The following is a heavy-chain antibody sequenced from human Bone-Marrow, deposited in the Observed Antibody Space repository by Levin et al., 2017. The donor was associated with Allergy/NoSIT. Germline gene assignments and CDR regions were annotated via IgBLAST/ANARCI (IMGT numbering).Heavy chain of an antibody. CDR3: ARLRSRGSGSPYYFDY. V-gene: IGHV1-69*01. D-gene: IGHD3-10*01. CDR1: GYTFTTYG. Sequence: KISCQASGYTFTTYGVTWVRQAPGRGLEWVGGIIPLSGATSYSQNFRGRVTITADDSSNTVHLQLNSLKSEDTAEYYCARLRSRGSGSPYYFDYWGQGTQVTVSS. CDR2: IIPLSGAT. J-gene: IGHJ4*02.